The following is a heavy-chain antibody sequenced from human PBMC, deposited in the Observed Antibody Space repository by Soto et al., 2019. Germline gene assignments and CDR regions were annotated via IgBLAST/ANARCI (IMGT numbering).Heavy chain of an antibody. CDR3: AKEYCSGGSCYPDY. CDR1: GFTFSSYG. J-gene: IGHJ4*02. Sequence: QVQLVESGGGVVQPGRSLRLSCAASGFTFSSYGMHWVRQAPGKGLEWVAVISYDGSNKYYADSVKGRFTISRDNYKNTLYLQMNSLRAEDTAVYYCAKEYCSGGSCYPDYWGQGTLVTVSS. V-gene: IGHV3-30*18. CDR2: ISYDGSNK. D-gene: IGHD2-15*01.